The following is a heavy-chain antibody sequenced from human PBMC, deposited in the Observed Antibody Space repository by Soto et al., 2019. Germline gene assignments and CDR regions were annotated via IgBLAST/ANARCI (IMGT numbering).Heavy chain of an antibody. D-gene: IGHD3-22*01. Sequence: PGGSLRLSCAASGFTFISYAMSWVRQAPGKGLEWVSAISGSGGSTYYADSVKGRFTISRDNSKNTLYLQMNSLRAEDTAVYYCAKFSVVVITIIDYWGQGTLVTVSS. CDR1: GFTFISYA. CDR3: AKFSVVVITIIDY. J-gene: IGHJ4*02. CDR2: ISGSGGST. V-gene: IGHV3-23*01.